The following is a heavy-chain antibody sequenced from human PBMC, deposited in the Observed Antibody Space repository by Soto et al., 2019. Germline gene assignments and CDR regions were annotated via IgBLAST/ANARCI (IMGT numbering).Heavy chain of an antibody. CDR2: ISSNGGST. V-gene: IGHV3-64D*08. J-gene: IGHJ4*02. CDR3: VKDLGIAAAVYFDY. D-gene: IGHD6-13*01. Sequence: GGSLRLSCIGSGFAFSIYAMTWVRQAPGKGLEYVSAISSNGGSTYYADSVKGRFTISRDNSKNTLYLQMSSLRAEDTAVYYCVKDLGIAAAVYFDYWGQGTLVTVSS. CDR1: GFAFSIYA.